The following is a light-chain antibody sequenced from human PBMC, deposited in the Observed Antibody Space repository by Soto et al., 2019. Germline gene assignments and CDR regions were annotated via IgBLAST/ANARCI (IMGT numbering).Light chain of an antibody. CDR1: HTVSRR. CDR3: QHYVERSPIT. J-gene: IGKJ5*01. V-gene: IGKV3-20*01. Sequence: IVMTQSPGTLSLSPGEIGTLSCRASHTVSRRLSCDQQKPGQATRLVXXGASSRATGIPDRFSGSGSGTDFTLTISRLEPEDFALYYCQHYVERSPITFGQGTRLEIK. CDR2: GAS.